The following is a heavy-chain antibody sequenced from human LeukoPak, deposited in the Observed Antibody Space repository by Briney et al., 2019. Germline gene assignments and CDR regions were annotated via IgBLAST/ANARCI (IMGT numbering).Heavy chain of an antibody. CDR2: IYYTGGT. CDR1: GGSISSGAYY. CDR3: AREKFTMIVGWQLEQYYYGMDV. J-gene: IGHJ6*02. Sequence: SQTLSLTCIVSGGSISSGAYYWSWIRQHPGKGLEWIGYIYYTGGTYYNPSLKSRLTISLDTSKSQFSLKLSSVTAADTAVYYCAREKFTMIVGWQLEQYYYGMDVWGQGTTVTVPS. V-gene: IGHV4-31*03. D-gene: IGHD3-22*01.